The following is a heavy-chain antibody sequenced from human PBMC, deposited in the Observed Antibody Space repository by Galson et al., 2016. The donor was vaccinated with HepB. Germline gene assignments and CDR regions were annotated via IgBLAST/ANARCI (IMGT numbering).Heavy chain of an antibody. CDR1: GYTFASYW. V-gene: IGHV5-51*01. CDR3: ARSLTGSYDFFGAMYKYYAIDV. Sequence: QSGAEVKKPGESLKISCKGSGYTFASYWIGWVRQMPGKGLEWMGIIYPGDFDTRYSPSFQGQVTISVDKSISTAYLQWSSLTASDTAMYYCARSLTGSYDFFGAMYKYYAIDVGVQGATVPVSS. J-gene: IGHJ6*02. CDR2: IYPGDFDT. D-gene: IGHD3-3*01.